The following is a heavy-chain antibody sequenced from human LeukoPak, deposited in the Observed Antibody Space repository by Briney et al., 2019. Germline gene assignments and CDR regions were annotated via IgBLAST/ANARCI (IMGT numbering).Heavy chain of an antibody. J-gene: IGHJ3*02. CDR1: GFTFSDYW. D-gene: IGHD3-3*01. CDR3: ARDGRFSYGALDI. Sequence: GGSLRLSCGASGFTFSDYWMTWVRQAPGKGQECVANIKQDGSEKFYVDSVKGRFTISRDNAKNSLYLQMNSLRAEDTAVYYCARDGRFSYGALDIWGQGTMVTISS. CDR2: IKQDGSEK. V-gene: IGHV3-7*01.